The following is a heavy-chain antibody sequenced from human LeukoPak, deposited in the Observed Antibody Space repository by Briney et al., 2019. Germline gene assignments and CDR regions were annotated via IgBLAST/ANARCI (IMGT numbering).Heavy chain of an antibody. CDR2: IYYSGST. J-gene: IGHJ4*02. CDR3: ARRVIVVVPAAIGGVFDY. Sequence: SETLSLTCTVSGGSISSYYWSWIRQPPGKGLEWIGYIYYSGSTNYNPSLKSRVTISVDTSKNQFSLKLSSVTAADTAVYYCARRVIVVVPAAIGGVFDYWGQGTLVTVSS. D-gene: IGHD2-2*01. CDR1: GGSISSYY. V-gene: IGHV4-59*12.